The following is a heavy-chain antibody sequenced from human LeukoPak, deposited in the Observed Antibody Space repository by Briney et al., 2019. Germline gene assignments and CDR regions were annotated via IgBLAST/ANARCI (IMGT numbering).Heavy chain of an antibody. Sequence: GESLKISCAASGFTLSSYNMDWVRQAPGKGLEWVSFIDSSSRYIYQADSVKGRFTISRDNAKSSVFLQMNSLRAEDTAVYYCARVGGHCTSTSCPPPDYWGQGTLVTVSS. V-gene: IGHV3-21*01. CDR2: IDSSSRYI. J-gene: IGHJ4*02. D-gene: IGHD2-2*01. CDR3: ARVGGHCTSTSCPPPDY. CDR1: GFTLSSYN.